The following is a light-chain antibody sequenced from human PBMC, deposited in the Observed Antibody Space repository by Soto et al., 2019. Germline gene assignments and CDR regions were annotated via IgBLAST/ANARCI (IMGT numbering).Light chain of an antibody. Sequence: IVLTHSTATLAVSLGERATINCKSSQSVLSSSTNKNYLAWYQQKPGQTPQLLIYWAATRESGVPDRCSGSGSGTDVTLTIGSLQHEDVAVYYCQQDYTTPAITCGQGT. CDR3: QQDYTTPAIT. V-gene: IGKV4-1*01. J-gene: IGKJ5*01. CDR2: WAA. CDR1: QSVLSSSTNKNY.